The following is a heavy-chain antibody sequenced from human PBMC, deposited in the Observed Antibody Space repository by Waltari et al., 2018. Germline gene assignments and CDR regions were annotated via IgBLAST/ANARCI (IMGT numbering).Heavy chain of an antibody. J-gene: IGHJ3*02. CDR2: SVPGDSET. Sequence: EVQLVQSGAEVKKPGESLKISCKGSGYSFSRYWIGWVRQMPGKGLEWMGGSVPGDSETKYSPAFQGQVTFSSDKSSNTAYLQWNSRKDSDSAMYYCARQDVAVVVDVLDAFNIWGQGTKVTVSS. CDR1: GYSFSRYW. CDR3: ARQDVAVVVDVLDAFNI. D-gene: IGHD2-15*01. V-gene: IGHV5-51*01.